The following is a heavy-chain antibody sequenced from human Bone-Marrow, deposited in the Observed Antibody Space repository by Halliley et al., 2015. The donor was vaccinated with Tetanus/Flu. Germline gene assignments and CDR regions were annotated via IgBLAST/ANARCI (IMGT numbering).Heavy chain of an antibody. CDR2: IYYSGST. J-gene: IGHJ3*02. V-gene: IGHV4-59*11. CDR1: GGSINYHY. CDR3: ARHRSGRPFDAFEI. D-gene: IGHD6-19*01. Sequence: TLSLTCTVSGGSINYHYWSWIRQSPGKGLEWIGYIYYSGSTIYNPSLESRVTISADTSKKQFSLKLSAVTAADTAVYYCARHRSGRPFDAFEIWGQGIKVSVSS.